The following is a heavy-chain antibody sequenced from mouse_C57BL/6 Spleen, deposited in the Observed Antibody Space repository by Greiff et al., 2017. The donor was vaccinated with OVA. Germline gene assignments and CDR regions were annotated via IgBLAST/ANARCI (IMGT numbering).Heavy chain of an antibody. CDR2: IYPGNSDT. J-gene: IGHJ3*01. D-gene: IGHD5-1-1*01. V-gene: IGHV1-5*01. CDR1: GYTFTSYW. Sequence: EVQLQQSGTVLARPGASVKMSCKTSGYTFTSYWMHWVKQRPGQGLEWIGAIYPGNSDTSYNQKFKGKAKLTAVTSSSTAYMELSSLTNEDSVVYYCTKIREFAYWGQGTLVTVSA. CDR3: TKIREFAY.